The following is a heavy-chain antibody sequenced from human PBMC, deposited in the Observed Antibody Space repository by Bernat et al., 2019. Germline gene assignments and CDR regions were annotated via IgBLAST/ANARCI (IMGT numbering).Heavy chain of an antibody. CDR3: EGVSGGKKKDFDY. D-gene: IGHD2-15*01. CDR1: GFTFSSYS. V-gene: IGHV3-21*01. Sequence: EVQLVESGGGLVKPGGSLRLSCAASGFTFSSYSMNWVRQAPGKGLEWVSSISSSSSYIYYADSVKRRFTISRDNAKNSLYLQMNSLRAEDTAVYYCEGVSGGKKKDFDYWGQGTLVTVSS. CDR2: ISSSSSYI. J-gene: IGHJ4*02.